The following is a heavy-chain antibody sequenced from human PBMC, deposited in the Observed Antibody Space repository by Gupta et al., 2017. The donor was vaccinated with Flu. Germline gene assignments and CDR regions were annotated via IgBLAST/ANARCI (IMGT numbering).Heavy chain of an antibody. CDR1: GESFRGYY. J-gene: IGHJ4*02. D-gene: IGHD3-10*01. CDR3: APEVYGSGSYYHPLGY. CDR2: INHSGST. V-gene: IGHV4-34*01. Sequence: QVHLQQWGAGRLKPSETLSLTGAVYGESFRGYYWSWFRQPPGKGLEWIGEINHSGSTNYNPSIKSRVTISVDTSKNQFYLKLSCVNGADTAVYYCAPEVYGSGSYYHPLGYWGQGTLVTVSS.